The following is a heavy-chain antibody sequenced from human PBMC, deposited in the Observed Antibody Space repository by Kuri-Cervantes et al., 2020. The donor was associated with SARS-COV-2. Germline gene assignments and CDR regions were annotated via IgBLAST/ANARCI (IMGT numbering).Heavy chain of an antibody. CDR3: AKDLGGAGTAAYDAFDI. D-gene: IGHD1-1*01. CDR2: ISGGGT. J-gene: IGHJ3*02. Sequence: GESLKISCAASGFTFSSYGMHWVRQAPGKGLEWVSTISGGGTYYADSVKGRFTISRDDSKDTLFLEMNSLRVEDTAVYYCAKDLGGAGTAAYDAFDIWGQGTMVTVSS. V-gene: IGHV3-23*01. CDR1: GFTFSSYG.